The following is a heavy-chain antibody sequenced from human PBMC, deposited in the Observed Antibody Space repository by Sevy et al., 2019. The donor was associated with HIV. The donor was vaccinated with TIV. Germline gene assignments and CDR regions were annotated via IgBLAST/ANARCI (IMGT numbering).Heavy chain of an antibody. CDR1: GFSFSDYG. V-gene: IGHV3-30*18. D-gene: IGHD1-1*01. J-gene: IGHJ3*02. CDR2: ISHDGTYK. CDR3: AKPFHNRLIGTRGNAFHM. Sequence: GGSLRLSCAASGFSFSDYGMHWVRQAPGKGLEWVALISHDGTYKYYGDSVKGRFTISRDNSKSTLYLQMNSLGPEDAAVYYCAKPFHNRLIGTRGNAFHMWGQGTVVTVSS.